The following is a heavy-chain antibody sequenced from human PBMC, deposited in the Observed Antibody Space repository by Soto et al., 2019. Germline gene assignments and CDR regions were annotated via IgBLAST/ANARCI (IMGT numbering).Heavy chain of an antibody. CDR2: IKQDGSEK. CDR3: ARDEGSPGDFWSGYYTTRPYYYGMDV. D-gene: IGHD3-3*01. V-gene: IGHV3-7*05. Sequence: GGSLRLSCAASGFTFSSYWMSWVRQAPGKGLEWVANIKQDGSEKYYVDSVKGRFTISRDNAKNSLYLQMNSLRAEDTAVYYCARDEGSPGDFWSGYYTTRPYYYGMDVWGQGTTVTVSS. J-gene: IGHJ6*02. CDR1: GFTFSSYW.